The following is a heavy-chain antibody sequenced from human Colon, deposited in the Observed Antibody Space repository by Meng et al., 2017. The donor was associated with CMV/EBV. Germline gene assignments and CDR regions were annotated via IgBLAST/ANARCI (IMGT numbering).Heavy chain of an antibody. V-gene: IGHV1-8*03. Sequence: ASVKVSCKASGYTFISYDINWVRQATGQRLEWMGWMNPNSGNTGYAQKFQGRVTITRNTSINTAYMELSSLRSEDTAVYYCARESPDPVLRFLEWLLYNGMDVWGQGTTVTVSS. CDR1: GYTFISYD. J-gene: IGHJ6*02. CDR2: MNPNSGNT. CDR3: ARESPDPVLRFLEWLLYNGMDV. D-gene: IGHD3-3*01.